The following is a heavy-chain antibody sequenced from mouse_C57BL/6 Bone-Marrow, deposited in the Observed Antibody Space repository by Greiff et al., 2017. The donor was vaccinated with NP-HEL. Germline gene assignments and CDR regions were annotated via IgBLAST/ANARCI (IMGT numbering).Heavy chain of an antibody. J-gene: IGHJ2*01. D-gene: IGHD1-1*01. CDR2: ISSGGRYT. CDR3: ARHAVTTVEVDY. Sequence: DVHLVESGGDLVKPGGSLKLSCAASGFTFSSYGMSWVRQTPDKRLEWVATISSGGRYTYYPDSVKGRFTISRDNAKNTLYLQMSSLKSEDTAMYYCARHAVTTVEVDYWGQGTTLTVSS. CDR1: GFTFSSYG. V-gene: IGHV5-6*01.